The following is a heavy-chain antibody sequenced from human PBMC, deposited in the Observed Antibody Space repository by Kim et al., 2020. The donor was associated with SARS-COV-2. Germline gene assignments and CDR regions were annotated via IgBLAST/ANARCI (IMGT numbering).Heavy chain of an antibody. J-gene: IGHJ4*01. V-gene: IGHV3-15*01. CDR3: TTLISAAGRGY. CDR2: IKSKTDGEAT. CDR1: GFPFSNVW. Sequence: GGSLRLSCAASGFPFSNVWMSWVRQAPGRGLEWVGRIKSKTDGEATDYAAPVKGRFTMSRDDSKNTLHLQMNSLETVDTGVYYCTTLISAAGRGYWGHGTLCTVSS. D-gene: IGHD6-13*01.